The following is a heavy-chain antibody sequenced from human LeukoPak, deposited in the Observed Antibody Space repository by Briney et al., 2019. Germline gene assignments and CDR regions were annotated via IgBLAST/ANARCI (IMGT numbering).Heavy chain of an antibody. CDR2: INHSGST. D-gene: IGHD5-12*01. CDR1: GGSFSGYY. CDR3: VRLRIRPNWFDP. V-gene: IGHV4-34*01. J-gene: IGHJ5*02. Sequence: PPETLSLTCAVYGGSFSGYYWSWIRQPPGKGLEWIGEINHSGSTNYNPSLKSRVTISVDTSKNQFSLQLSSVTAADTAVYYCVRLRIRPNWFDPWGQGTLVTVSS.